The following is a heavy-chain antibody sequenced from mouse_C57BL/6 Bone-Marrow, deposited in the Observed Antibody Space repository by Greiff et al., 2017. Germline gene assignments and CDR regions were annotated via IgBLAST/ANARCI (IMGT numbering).Heavy chain of an antibody. CDR3: ARAKDY. CDR1: GYTFTSYW. Sequence: QVQLQQPGAELVMPGASVKLSCKASGYTFTSYWMHWVKQRPGQGLEWIGEIDPSDSFTNYNQKFKGKSTLTVDKSSSTAYVQLSSLTSEDSAVYYCARAKDYWGQGTTVTVSS. CDR2: IDPSDSFT. V-gene: IGHV1-69*01. D-gene: IGHD1-2*01. J-gene: IGHJ2*01.